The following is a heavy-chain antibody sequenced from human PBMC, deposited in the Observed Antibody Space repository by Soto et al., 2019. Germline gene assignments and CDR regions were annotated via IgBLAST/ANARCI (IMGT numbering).Heavy chain of an antibody. CDR3: ASAKVGAPRGFDY. CDR1: GGTFSSYA. CDR2: IIPIFGTA. D-gene: IGHD1-26*01. V-gene: IGHV1-69*06. Sequence: QVQLVQSGAEVKKPGSSVKVSCKASGGTFSSYAISWVRQAPGQGLEWMGGIIPIFGTANYAQKFQGRVTINADKATSTAYMGLSSVRSEDTAVYYCASAKVGAPRGFDYWGQGTLVTVSS. J-gene: IGHJ4*02.